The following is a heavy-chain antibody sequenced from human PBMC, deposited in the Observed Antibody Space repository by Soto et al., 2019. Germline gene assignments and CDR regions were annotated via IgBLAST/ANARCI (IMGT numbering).Heavy chain of an antibody. CDR2: IYYSGST. CDR1: GGSIGSGGYY. D-gene: IGHD5-12*01. Sequence: SETLSLTCTVSGGSIGSGGYYWSWIRQHPGKGLEWIGYIYYSGSTYYNPSLKSRVTISVDTSKNQFSLKLSSVTAADTAVYYCAREPSRRDGYNFWYYGMDVWGQGTTVTVSS. CDR3: AREPSRRDGYNFWYYGMDV. J-gene: IGHJ6*02. V-gene: IGHV4-31*03.